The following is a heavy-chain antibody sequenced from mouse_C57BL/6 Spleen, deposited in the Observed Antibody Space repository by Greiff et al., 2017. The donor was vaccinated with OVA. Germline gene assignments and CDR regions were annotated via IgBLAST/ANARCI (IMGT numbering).Heavy chain of an antibody. CDR2: INPSTGGT. CDR1: GYSFTGYY. J-gene: IGHJ3*01. Sequence: VQLQQSGPELVKPGASVKISCKASGYSFTGYYMNWVKQSPEKSLEWIGEINPSTGGTTYNQKFKAKATLTVDKSSSTAYMQLKSLTSEDSAVYYCARSGGSGSSSPFAYWGQGTLVTVSA. CDR3: ARSGGSGSSSPFAY. V-gene: IGHV1-42*01. D-gene: IGHD1-1*01.